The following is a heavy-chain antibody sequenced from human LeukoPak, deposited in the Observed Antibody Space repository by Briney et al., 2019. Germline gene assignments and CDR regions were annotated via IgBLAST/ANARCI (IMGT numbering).Heavy chain of an antibody. D-gene: IGHD4-17*01. J-gene: IGHJ4*02. Sequence: PSETLSLTCTVSGGPISSYYWSWIRQPPGKGLAWIGYIYYSGSTNYNPSLKSRVTISVDTSKNQFSLKLSSVTAADTAVYYCARSPMTTVTCFDYWGQGTLVTVSS. CDR2: IYYSGST. CDR3: ARSPMTTVTCFDY. CDR1: GGPISSYY. V-gene: IGHV4-59*01.